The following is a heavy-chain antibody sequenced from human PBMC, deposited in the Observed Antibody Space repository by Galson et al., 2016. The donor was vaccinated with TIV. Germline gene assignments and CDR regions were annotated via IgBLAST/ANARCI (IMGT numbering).Heavy chain of an antibody. CDR2: ISYDGINR. CDR3: AREVGGKGSY. D-gene: IGHD6-19*01. CDR1: GLIFSYYT. V-gene: IGHV3-30*04. Sequence: SLRLSCAASGLIFSYYTMHWVRQAPGKGLEWVAVISYDGINRYYADSVKGRFTIPRDNSKNTLYLQMNSLRAEDTAVYYCAREVGGKGSYWGQGTLVTVSS. J-gene: IGHJ4*02.